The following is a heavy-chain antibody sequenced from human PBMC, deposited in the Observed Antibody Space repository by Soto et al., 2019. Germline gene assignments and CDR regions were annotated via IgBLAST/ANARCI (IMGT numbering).Heavy chain of an antibody. V-gene: IGHV1-2*02. CDR2: INPNSGGT. J-gene: IGHJ6*02. CDR1: GYTFTDYY. D-gene: IGHD6-19*01. CDR3: ARDQSPSSGWHGMDV. Sequence: ASVKVSCKTSGYTFTDYYMHWVRQAPGQGLEWMGWINPNSGGTNYAQKFQGRVTMTRDTSISTAYMELNRLRSDDTAVYYCARDQSPSSGWHGMDVWGQGTTVTVYS.